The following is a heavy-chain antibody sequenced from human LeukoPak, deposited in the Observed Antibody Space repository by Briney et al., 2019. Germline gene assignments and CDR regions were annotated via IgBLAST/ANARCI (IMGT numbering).Heavy chain of an antibody. D-gene: IGHD2-2*01. Sequence: PGGSLRLSCAASGFTFSSYWMSWVRQAPGKGLEWVAFIRYDRGIIYYADSVKGRFTISRDNSKNTLYLQMNSLSAEDTAVYYCAKGDVRHCISTTCYGLDYWGQGTLVTVSS. CDR3: AKGDVRHCISTTCYGLDY. CDR1: GFTFSSYW. V-gene: IGHV3-30*02. CDR2: IRYDRGII. J-gene: IGHJ4*02.